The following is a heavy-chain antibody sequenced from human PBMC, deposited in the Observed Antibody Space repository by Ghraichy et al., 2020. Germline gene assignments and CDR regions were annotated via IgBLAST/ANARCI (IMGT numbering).Heavy chain of an antibody. CDR2: VYYDGST. Sequence: SETLSLTCAVSGGAISSSAYSWTWVRQPPEKGLEWIAYVYYDGSTYYNPSLKSRVTISLDNSKNQFSLELTSVTAADPAVYYCARALNYGGFDYWGQGTLVTVSS. CDR3: ARALNYGGFDY. V-gene: IGHV4-30-2*01. J-gene: IGHJ4*02. D-gene: IGHD4-17*01. CDR1: GGAISSSAYS.